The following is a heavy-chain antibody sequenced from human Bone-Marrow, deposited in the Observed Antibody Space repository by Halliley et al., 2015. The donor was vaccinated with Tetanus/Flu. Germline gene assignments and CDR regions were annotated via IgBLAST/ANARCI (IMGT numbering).Heavy chain of an antibody. CDR1: GGFIRSGGYY. V-gene: IGHV4-31*03. CDR3: ARSHITISGVVIMGWFDP. Sequence: TLSLTCTVSGGFIRSGGYYWSWIRQHPGKGLEWIGNIYYSGSTYYNPSLKSRVTISVDTSKNQFSLKLSSVTAADTALYYCARSHITISGVVIMGWFDPWGQGTLVTVSS. D-gene: IGHD3-3*01. CDR2: IYYSGST. J-gene: IGHJ5*02.